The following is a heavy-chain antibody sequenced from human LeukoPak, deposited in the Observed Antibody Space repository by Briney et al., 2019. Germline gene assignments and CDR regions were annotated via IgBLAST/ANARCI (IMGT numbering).Heavy chain of an antibody. D-gene: IGHD3-10*01. J-gene: IGHJ4*02. Sequence: GGSLRLSCAASGLSISNDWMSWVRQAPGKGLEWVARVKSKSAGETTDYAAPVKGRFTISRDDSKKTLYLQMNGLKTEDTAVYYCTLIQGWGSGSYYRDFWGQGTLVTVSS. CDR2: VKSKSAGETT. CDR1: GLSISNDW. V-gene: IGHV3-15*01. CDR3: TLIQGWGSGSYYRDF.